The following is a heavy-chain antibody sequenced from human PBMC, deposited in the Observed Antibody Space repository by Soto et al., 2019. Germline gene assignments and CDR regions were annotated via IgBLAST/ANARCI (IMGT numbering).Heavy chain of an antibody. D-gene: IGHD6-6*01. V-gene: IGHV6-1*01. CDR1: GDSVSSNSAA. CDR2: TYYRSKWYN. Sequence: SQTLSLTCVISGDSVSSNSAAWNWIRQSPSRGLEWLGRTYYRSKWYNDYAVSVRGRITINPDTSKNQFSLRLNSVTPEDTAVYYCARRSSSSQVFDYWGQGTLVTVSS. J-gene: IGHJ4*02. CDR3: ARRSSSSQVFDY.